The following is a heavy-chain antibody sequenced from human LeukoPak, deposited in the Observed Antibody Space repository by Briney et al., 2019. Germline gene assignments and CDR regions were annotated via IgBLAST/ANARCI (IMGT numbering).Heavy chain of an antibody. V-gene: IGHV3-33*01. CDR2: IWYDGSDK. J-gene: IGHJ4*02. D-gene: IGHD3-16*01. CDR1: GFTFSNYG. CDR3: ARPVVLGAYLRGAYYFDS. Sequence: EAGGSLRPSCAASGFTFSNYGMHWVRQAPGKGLEWVAVIWYDGSDKYHADSVKGRFTISRDNSKNTLYLQMNSLRVEDTAVYYCARPVVLGAYLRGAYYFDSWGQGTLVTVSS.